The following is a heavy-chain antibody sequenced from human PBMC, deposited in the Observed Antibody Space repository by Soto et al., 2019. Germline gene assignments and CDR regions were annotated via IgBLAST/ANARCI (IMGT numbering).Heavy chain of an antibody. CDR3: ARVAVWFGELTNQAFDY. CDR1: GYTFTSYG. V-gene: IGHV1-18*04. CDR2: ISAYNGNT. J-gene: IGHJ4*02. Sequence: ASVKVSCKASGYTFTSYGISWVRQAPGQGLEWMGWISAYNGNTNYAQKLQGRVTMTTDTSTSTAYMELRSLRSDDTAVYYCARVAVWFGELTNQAFDYWGQGTLVTVSS. D-gene: IGHD3-10*01.